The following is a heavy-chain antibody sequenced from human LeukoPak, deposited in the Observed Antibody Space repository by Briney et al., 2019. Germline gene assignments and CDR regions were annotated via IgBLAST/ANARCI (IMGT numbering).Heavy chain of an antibody. CDR1: GYTFTGYY. J-gene: IGHJ5*02. D-gene: IGHD6-19*01. CDR3: ARAQIAVAGTPNNWFDP. Sequence: ASVKVSCKASGYTFTGYYMHWVRQAPGQGLEWMGWINPNSGGTNYAQKFQGWATMTRDTSISTAYMELSRLRSDDTAVYYCARAQIAVAGTPNNWFDPWGQGTLVTVSS. CDR2: INPNSGGT. V-gene: IGHV1-2*04.